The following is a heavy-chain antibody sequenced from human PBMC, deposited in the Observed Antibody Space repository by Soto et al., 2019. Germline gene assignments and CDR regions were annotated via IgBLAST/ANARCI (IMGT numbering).Heavy chain of an antibody. V-gene: IGHV1-18*01. D-gene: IGHD6-13*01. CDR3: ARDRLQQQLNYYYYYGMDV. CDR1: GYTFATHG. CDR2: ISTYDGDT. J-gene: IGHJ6*02. Sequence: ASVKVSCKASGYTFATHGITWVRQAPGQGLEWMGWISTYDGDTRYAQKLQGRVTMTTDTSTTTAYMELRSLRSDDTAVYYCARDRLQQQLNYYYYYGMDVWGQGTTVTVSS.